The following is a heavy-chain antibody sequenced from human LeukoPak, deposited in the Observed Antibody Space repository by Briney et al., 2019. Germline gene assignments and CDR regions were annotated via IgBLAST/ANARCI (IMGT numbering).Heavy chain of an antibody. D-gene: IGHD3-22*01. CDR3: ARVLADYDSSGYYVVWPHFGY. CDR2: INAGNGNT. V-gene: IGHV1-3*01. CDR1: GYTFTSYA. Sequence: ASVKVSCKASGYTFTSYAMHWVRQAPGQRLEWMGWINAGNGNTKYSQKFQGRVTITRDTSASTAYMELSSLRSEDTAVYYCARVLADYDSSGYYVVWPHFGYWGQGTLVTVSS. J-gene: IGHJ4*02.